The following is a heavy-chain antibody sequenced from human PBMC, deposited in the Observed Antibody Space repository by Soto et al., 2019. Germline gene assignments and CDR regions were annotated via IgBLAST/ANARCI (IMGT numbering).Heavy chain of an antibody. D-gene: IGHD3-10*01. J-gene: IGHJ5*02. CDR1: GFTFSSYD. V-gene: IGHV3-13*04. CDR2: IGTAGDT. Sequence: EVQLVESGGGLVQPGGSLRLSCAASGFTFSSYDMHWVRQATGKGLEWVSAIGTAGDTYYPGSVKGRFTISRENAKNSLYLQMNSLRAGDTAVYYCARGGGYYGSGREKWFAPWGQGTLVTVSS. CDR3: ARGGGYYGSGREKWFAP.